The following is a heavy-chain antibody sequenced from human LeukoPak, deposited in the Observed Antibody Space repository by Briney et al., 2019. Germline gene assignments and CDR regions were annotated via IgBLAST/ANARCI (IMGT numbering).Heavy chain of an antibody. Sequence: GGSLRLSCAASGFAFSTYGMSWVRQAPGKGLEWVSAISGGGGSTYYADSVKGRFTISGDNSKNTLYLQMNSLRAEDTAVYYCAKYGDILTGYPYYFDYWGQGTLVTVSS. CDR1: GFAFSTYG. J-gene: IGHJ4*02. CDR2: ISGGGGST. V-gene: IGHV3-23*01. D-gene: IGHD3-9*01. CDR3: AKYGDILTGYPYYFDY.